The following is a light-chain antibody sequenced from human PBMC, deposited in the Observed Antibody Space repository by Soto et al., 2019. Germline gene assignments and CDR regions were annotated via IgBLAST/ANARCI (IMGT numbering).Light chain of an antibody. CDR1: QSISSW. CDR3: QQYHSLNT. CDR2: KAS. V-gene: IGKV1-5*03. J-gene: IGKJ2*01. Sequence: DIQMTQSPSTLSASVGDRVTITCRASQSISSWLAWYQQKPGKAPKVLIYKASSLESGVPSRFNGSGSGTEFTLTISSLQPDDFATYFCQQYHSLNTFGQGTKLEI.